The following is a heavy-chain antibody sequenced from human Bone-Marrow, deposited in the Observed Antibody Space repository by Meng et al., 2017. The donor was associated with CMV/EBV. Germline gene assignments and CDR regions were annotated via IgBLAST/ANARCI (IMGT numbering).Heavy chain of an antibody. J-gene: IGHJ4*02. CDR2: IIPVFGTP. CDR1: FSGFA. V-gene: IGHV1-69*05. Sequence: FSGFAFSWVRQAPVQGLEWMGGIIPVFGTPRYAQAYQGRVTITTDGSTSTVYMELSSLRSEDTAVYYCATGGETYYYDTSGYLVDNWGQGTLVTVSS. D-gene: IGHD3-22*01. CDR3: ATGGETYYYDTSGYLVDN.